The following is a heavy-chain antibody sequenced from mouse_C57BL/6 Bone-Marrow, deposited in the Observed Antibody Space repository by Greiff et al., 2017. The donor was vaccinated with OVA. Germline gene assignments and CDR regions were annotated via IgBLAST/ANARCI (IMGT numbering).Heavy chain of an antibody. CDR1: GYTFTGYW. Sequence: QVQLQQSGAELMKPGASVKLSCKATGYTFTGYWIEWVKQRPGHGLEWIGEILPGSGSTNYNEKFKGKATFTADTSSNTAYMQLSSLTAEETASYYSAREDTTVVDWYFDGWGTGTTVTGSS. D-gene: IGHD1-1*01. CDR2: ILPGSGST. CDR3: AREDTTVVDWYFDG. J-gene: IGHJ1*03. V-gene: IGHV1-9*01.